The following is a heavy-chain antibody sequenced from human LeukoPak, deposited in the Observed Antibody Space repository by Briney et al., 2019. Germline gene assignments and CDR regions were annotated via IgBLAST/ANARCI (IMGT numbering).Heavy chain of an antibody. V-gene: IGHV4-39*01. CDR2: IYYGGSA. CDR1: GGSISSSSYY. J-gene: IGHJ5*02. Sequence: SETLSLTCTVSGGSISSSSYYWGWIRQPPGKGLEWVGSIYYGGSAYYNPSLKSRVTISVDTSKNQFSLKLSSVTAADTAVYYCARQRITMVRGVNNWFDPWGQGTLVTVSS. CDR3: ARQRITMVRGVNNWFDP. D-gene: IGHD3-10*01.